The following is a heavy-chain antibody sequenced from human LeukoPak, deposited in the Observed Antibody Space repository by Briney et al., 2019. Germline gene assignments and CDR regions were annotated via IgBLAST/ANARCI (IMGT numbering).Heavy chain of an antibody. D-gene: IGHD5-12*01. CDR1: GYTFTGYY. J-gene: IGHJ4*02. Sequence: ASVKVSCKASGYTFTGYYMHWVRQAPGQGLEWMGRINPNSGGTNYAQKFQGRVTMTRDTSISTAYMELSRLRSDDTAVYYCARVVRFGYSGGYDYWGQGTRVTVSS. CDR2: INPNSGGT. CDR3: ARVVRFGYSGGYDY. V-gene: IGHV1-2*06.